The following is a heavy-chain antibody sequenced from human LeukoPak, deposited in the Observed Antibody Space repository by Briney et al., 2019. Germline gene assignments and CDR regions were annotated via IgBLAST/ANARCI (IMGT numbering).Heavy chain of an antibody. CDR3: ARFGGDYYYYRVDV. V-gene: IGHV3-21*01. CDR1: GFSFSSYH. CDR2: ISTSGSHI. J-gene: IGHJ6*04. D-gene: IGHD2-21*01. Sequence: GGSLRLSCAASGFSFSSYHINWVRQAPGKGLEWVSSISTSGSHISYAHSVKGRFTISRDDAKNSLYLQMNSLRAEDSSMYYSARFGGDYYYYRVDVWGKGTTVTVSS.